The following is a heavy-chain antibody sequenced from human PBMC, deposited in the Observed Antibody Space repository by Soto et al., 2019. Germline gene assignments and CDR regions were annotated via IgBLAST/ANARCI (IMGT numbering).Heavy chain of an antibody. CDR2: ISAYNGNT. J-gene: IGHJ4*02. Sequence: QVQLVQSGAEVKKPGASVKVSCKASGYTFTSYGISWVRQAPGQGLEWMGWISAYNGNTNYAQKLRGRVIITTDTPTSKAYMELRSLRSDDTDVHYCARDYCSSTLCDRPWAFWGQGNLVTVSS. CDR3: ARDYCSSTLCDRPWAF. CDR1: GYTFTSYG. V-gene: IGHV1-18*01. D-gene: IGHD2-2*01.